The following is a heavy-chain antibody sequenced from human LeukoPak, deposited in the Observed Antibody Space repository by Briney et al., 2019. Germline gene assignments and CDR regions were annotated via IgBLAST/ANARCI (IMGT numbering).Heavy chain of an antibody. CDR2: ISDTGGST. CDR3: AKLPVSYSGGWSNLDY. V-gene: IGHV3-23*01. D-gene: IGHD6-19*01. CDR1: GFTFSNYA. Sequence: GGSLRLSCAASGFTFSNYAMSWVRQAPGKGLEWVSGISDTGGSTYYADSVKGRFTISRDNSKNTLYLQMNSLRAEDTAIYYCAKLPVSYSGGWSNLDYWGQGTLVTVSS. J-gene: IGHJ4*02.